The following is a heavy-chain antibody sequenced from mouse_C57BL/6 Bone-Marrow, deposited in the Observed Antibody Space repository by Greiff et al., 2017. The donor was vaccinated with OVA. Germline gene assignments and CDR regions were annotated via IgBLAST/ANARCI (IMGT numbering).Heavy chain of an antibody. CDR2: IYPGSGST. CDR1: GYTFTSYW. J-gene: IGHJ4*01. V-gene: IGHV1-55*01. Sequence: QVQLQQPGAELVKPGASVKMSCKASGYTFTSYWITWVKQRPGQGLEWIGDIYPGSGSTNYNEKFKSKATLTVDTSSSTAYMQLSSLTSEDSAVYYCAREWYSNYVDYYAMDYWGQGTSVTVSS. D-gene: IGHD2-5*01. CDR3: AREWYSNYVDYYAMDY.